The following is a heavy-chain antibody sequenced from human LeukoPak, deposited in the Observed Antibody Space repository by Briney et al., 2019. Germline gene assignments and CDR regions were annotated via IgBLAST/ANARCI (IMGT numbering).Heavy chain of an antibody. V-gene: IGHV3-30*02. Sequence: GGSLRLSCAASGFTFSSYGMHWVRQAPGKGLEWVAFIRYDGSNKYYADSVKGRFTISRDNSKNTLYLQMNSLRAEDTAVYYCAKDQARQWLVQYYYYYMDVWGKGTTVTISS. CDR1: GFTFSSYG. CDR2: IRYDGSNK. J-gene: IGHJ6*03. CDR3: AKDQARQWLVQYYYYYMDV. D-gene: IGHD6-19*01.